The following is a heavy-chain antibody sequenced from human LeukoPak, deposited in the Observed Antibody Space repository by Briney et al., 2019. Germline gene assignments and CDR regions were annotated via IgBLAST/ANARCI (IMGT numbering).Heavy chain of an antibody. D-gene: IGHD4-23*01. Sequence: GESLKISCQGSGFTFTTHWIGWVRQMPGKGLEWMGIIYPGDSDTKYSPSFQGQVTISADRSIRTAYLQWTSLKASDTAMYYCAGSDYGGNSFDYWGQGTLVTVSS. J-gene: IGHJ4*02. CDR3: AGSDYGGNSFDY. CDR1: GFTFTTHW. V-gene: IGHV5-51*01. CDR2: IYPGDSDT.